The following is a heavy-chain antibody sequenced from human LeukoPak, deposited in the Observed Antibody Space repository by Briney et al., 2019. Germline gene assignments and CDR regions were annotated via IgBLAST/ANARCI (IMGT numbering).Heavy chain of an antibody. CDR3: LQWELLRGFDP. J-gene: IGHJ5*02. V-gene: IGHV3-74*01. Sequence: GGSLRLSCAASGFTFSNYWMHWVRQAPGKGLVWVSRINSDGNKTNYADSVNGRFTISRDNAKNTLYLQMNNLRAEDTAVYYCLQWELLRGFDPWSQGALVTVSS. CDR1: GFTFSNYW. CDR2: INSDGNKT. D-gene: IGHD1-26*01.